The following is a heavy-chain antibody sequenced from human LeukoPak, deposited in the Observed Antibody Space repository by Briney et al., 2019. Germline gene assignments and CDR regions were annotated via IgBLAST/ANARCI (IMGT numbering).Heavy chain of an antibody. V-gene: IGHV1-8*01. CDR2: MNPNSGNT. CDR3: ARGFGSSGWYGNY. Sequence: ASVKVSYKASGYTFTRYDNNWVRQATGQALEWMGWMNPNSGNTGYVQKFEGSVTMTRNTSISTAYMELSSLRSEDTAVYYCARGFGSSGWYGNYWGQGTLVTVSS. D-gene: IGHD6-19*01. CDR1: GYTFTRYD. J-gene: IGHJ4*02.